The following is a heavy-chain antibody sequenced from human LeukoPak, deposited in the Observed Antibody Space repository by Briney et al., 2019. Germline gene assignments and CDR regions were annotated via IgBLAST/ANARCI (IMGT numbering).Heavy chain of an antibody. CDR2: IIPIFGTA. CDR1: GGTFSSYA. J-gene: IGHJ4*02. V-gene: IGHV1-69*05. D-gene: IGHD6-6*01. CDR3: AVEYSSLSLPAYFDY. Sequence: SVKVSCKASGGTFSSYAISWVRQAPGQGLEWMGRIIPIFGTANYAQKFQGRVTITTDESTSTAYMELSSLRSEDTAVYYCAVEYSSLSLPAYFDYWGQGTLVTVFS.